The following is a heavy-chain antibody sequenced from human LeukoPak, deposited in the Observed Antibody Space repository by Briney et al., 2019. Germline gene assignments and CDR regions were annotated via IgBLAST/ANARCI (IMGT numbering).Heavy chain of an antibody. CDR3: ARDRWYSGSYWVY. CDR1: GFTFSSYS. CDR2: ISSSSSYI. Sequence: GGSLRLSCAASGFTFSSYSMNWVRQAPGKGLEWVSSISSSSSYIYYADSVKGRFTISRDNAKNSLYLQMNSLRAEDTAVYYCARDRWYSGSYWVYWGQGTLVTVSS. D-gene: IGHD1-26*01. J-gene: IGHJ4*02. V-gene: IGHV3-21*01.